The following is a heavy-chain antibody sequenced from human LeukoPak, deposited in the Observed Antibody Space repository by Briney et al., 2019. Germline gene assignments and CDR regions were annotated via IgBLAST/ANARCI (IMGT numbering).Heavy chain of an antibody. J-gene: IGHJ4*02. Sequence: GGSLRLSCAASGFTFSSYSMNWVRQAPGKGLEWVSSIISSSSYIYYADSVKGRFTISRDNAKNSLYLQMNSLRAEDTAVYYCARMGLYYGSGINYWGQGTLVTVSS. CDR3: ARMGLYYGSGINY. V-gene: IGHV3-21*01. D-gene: IGHD3-10*01. CDR2: IISSSSYI. CDR1: GFTFSSYS.